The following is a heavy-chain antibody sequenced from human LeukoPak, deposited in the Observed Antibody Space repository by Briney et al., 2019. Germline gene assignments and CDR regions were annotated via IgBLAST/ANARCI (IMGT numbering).Heavy chain of an antibody. CDR2: ISSSSKTI. CDR1: GFTFSSYS. Sequence: GGSLRLSCAASGFTFSSYSMNWVRQAPGKGVEWVSYISSSSKTIYYADSVKGRFTISRDNAKNSLYLQMHSLRDEESAVYYSARDQGIFDYWGQGTLVTVSS. V-gene: IGHV3-48*02. J-gene: IGHJ4*02. CDR3: ARDQGIFDY.